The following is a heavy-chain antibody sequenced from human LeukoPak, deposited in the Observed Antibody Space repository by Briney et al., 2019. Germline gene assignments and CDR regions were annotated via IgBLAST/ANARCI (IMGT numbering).Heavy chain of an antibody. CDR1: GGTFSSYA. J-gene: IGHJ1*01. CDR3: ATTVSAGTYRYFQH. CDR2: IIPIFGTA. Sequence: SVKVSCKASGGTFSSYAISWVRQAPGQGLEWMGGIIPIFGTANYAQKFQGRVTITADKSTSTAYMELSSLRSEDTAVYYCATTVSAGTYRYFQHWGQGTLVTVSS. V-gene: IGHV1-69*06. D-gene: IGHD6-13*01.